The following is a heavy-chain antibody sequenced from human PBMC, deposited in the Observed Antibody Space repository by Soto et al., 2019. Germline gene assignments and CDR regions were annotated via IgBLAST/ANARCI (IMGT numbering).Heavy chain of an antibody. J-gene: IGHJ4*02. Sequence: ASVKVSCKASGGTFRNHVFNWVRQAPGQGLEWMGGIIPIIGTPNYAQKFQGRVTIAADASASTVYLEVSSLRSQDTAVYYCARDLEFRDGNISHLDYWGQGTLVTVSS. CDR2: IIPIIGTP. D-gene: IGHD3-10*01. V-gene: IGHV1-69*13. CDR1: GGTFRNHV. CDR3: ARDLEFRDGNISHLDY.